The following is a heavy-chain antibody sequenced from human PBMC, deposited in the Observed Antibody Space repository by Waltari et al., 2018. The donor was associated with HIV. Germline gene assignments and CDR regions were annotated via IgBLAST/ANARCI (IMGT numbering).Heavy chain of an antibody. D-gene: IGHD4-17*01. CDR3: ARVMTTVTFFDY. V-gene: IGHV3-7*01. Sequence: EVQLVESGGGLVQPGGSLRLSCTASGFTFSTYWMSWVNQAPGKGLEWVANIRQDGSEKYYVDSVEGRFTISRDNAKTSLDLQMNSLRAEDTAVYYCARVMTTVTFFDYWGQGTLVTISS. CDR2: IRQDGSEK. J-gene: IGHJ4*02. CDR1: GFTFSTYW.